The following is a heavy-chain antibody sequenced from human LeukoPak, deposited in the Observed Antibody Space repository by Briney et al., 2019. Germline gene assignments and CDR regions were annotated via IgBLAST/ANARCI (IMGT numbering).Heavy chain of an antibody. D-gene: IGHD3-10*01. J-gene: IGHJ4*02. Sequence: AASAKVSCKASGYTFTSYGISWVRQAPGQGLEWMGWISAYNGNTNYAQKLQGRATMTTDTSTSTAYMELRSLRSDDTAVYYCARDDRLWFGELLPDYWGQGTLVTVSS. CDR3: ARDDRLWFGELLPDY. CDR2: ISAYNGNT. V-gene: IGHV1-18*01. CDR1: GYTFTSYG.